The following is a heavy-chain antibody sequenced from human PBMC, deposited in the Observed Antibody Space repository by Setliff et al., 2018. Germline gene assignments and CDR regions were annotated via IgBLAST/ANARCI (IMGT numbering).Heavy chain of an antibody. J-gene: IGHJ4*02. V-gene: IGHV5-51*01. Sequence: GESLKISCKGSGYSFSTYWIGWVRQMPGKGLEWMGIIYPGGSNTAYSPSFQGQVTISADKSISTAYLQWSSLKASDTAMYYCARSFSRREKFLLDYWGQGALVTVSS. CDR1: GYSFSTYW. CDR3: ARSFSRREKFLLDY. CDR2: IYPGGSNT.